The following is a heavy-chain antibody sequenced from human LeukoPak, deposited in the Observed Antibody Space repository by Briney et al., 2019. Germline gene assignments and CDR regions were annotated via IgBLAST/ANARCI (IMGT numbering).Heavy chain of an antibody. V-gene: IGHV1-2*02. J-gene: IGHJ6*03. CDR2: INPNSGGT. CDR3: ARDAGAGYYDILTGYYVRSYYYYYMDV. Sequence: ASVKVSCKASGYTFTGYYMHWVRQAPGQGLEWMGWINPNSGGTNYAQKFQGRVTMTRDTSISTAYMELSSLRSEDTAVYYCARDAGAGYYDILTGYYVRSYYYYYMDVWGKGTTVTISS. D-gene: IGHD3-9*01. CDR1: GYTFTGYY.